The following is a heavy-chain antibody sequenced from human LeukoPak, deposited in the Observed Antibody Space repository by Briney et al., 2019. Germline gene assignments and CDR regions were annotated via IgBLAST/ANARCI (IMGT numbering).Heavy chain of an antibody. V-gene: IGHV3-74*01. J-gene: IGHJ4*02. CDR1: GFTFSSYW. Sequence: PGGSLRLSCAASGFTFSSYWMHWVRQTPGKGLVWVSRINSDGSSTSYADSVKGRFTISRDNAKNSLYLQMNSLRAEDTAFYYCARLGTTYCSSTSCHSQFDYWGQGTLVTVSS. CDR3: ARLGTTYCSSTSCHSQFDY. D-gene: IGHD2-2*01. CDR2: INSDGSST.